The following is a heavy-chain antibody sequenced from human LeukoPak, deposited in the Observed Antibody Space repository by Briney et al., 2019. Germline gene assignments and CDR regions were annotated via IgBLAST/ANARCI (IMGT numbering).Heavy chain of an antibody. J-gene: IGHJ5*02. D-gene: IGHD2-2*01. CDR1: GYTFTGCY. CDR3: AREGVVRFDP. Sequence: ASVKVSCKASGYTFTGCYMHWVRQAPGQGLEWMGWINPNSGGTNYTQKFQSRVTMTRDTSISTAYMELSRLRSDDTAVYYCAREGVVRFDPWGQGTLVTVSS. V-gene: IGHV1-2*02. CDR2: INPNSGGT.